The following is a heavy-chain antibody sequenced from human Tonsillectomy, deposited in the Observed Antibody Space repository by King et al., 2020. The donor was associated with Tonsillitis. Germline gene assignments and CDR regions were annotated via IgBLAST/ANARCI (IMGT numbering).Heavy chain of an antibody. CDR2: VGGRGGST. CDR1: GFTFSSKA. V-gene: IGHV3-23*04. J-gene: IGHJ4*02. Sequence: VQLVESGGGLVQPGGSLRLSCAASGFTFSSKAMSGVRQAPGRGLEGVSAVGGRGGSTYDAASVKGRFTISRDNSKNTLHLQMNSLRAEDTAVYYCAKDVAVAGGVLYFDYWGQGTLVTVSS. CDR3: AKDVAVAGGVLYFDY. D-gene: IGHD6-19*01.